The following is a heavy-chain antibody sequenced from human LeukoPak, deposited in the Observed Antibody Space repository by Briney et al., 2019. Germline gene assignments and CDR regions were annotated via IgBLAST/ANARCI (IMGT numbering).Heavy chain of an antibody. Sequence: SETLSLTCTVSGGSLSSYYWSWIRQPPGKGLEWIGYIYYSGSTNYNPSLKSRVTISVDTSKNQFSLKLSSVTAADTAVYYCARCGDTAMALFDYWGQGTLVTVSS. CDR2: IYYSGST. CDR3: ARCGDTAMALFDY. V-gene: IGHV4-59*01. CDR1: GGSLSSYY. J-gene: IGHJ4*02. D-gene: IGHD5-18*01.